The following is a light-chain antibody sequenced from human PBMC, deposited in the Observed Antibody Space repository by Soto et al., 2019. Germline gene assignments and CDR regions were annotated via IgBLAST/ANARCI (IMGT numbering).Light chain of an antibody. CDR2: GAS. CDR3: QQYNDWPLS. V-gene: IGKV3-15*01. J-gene: IGKJ4*01. CDR1: QSVSSN. Sequence: EIVMTQSPATLSVSPGARVTLSCRASQSVSSNLAWYQQKPGQAPRLLIYGASTRATGIPARFSGSGSGTEFTLTISGLQSEDFAVYYCQQYNDWPLSFGGGTKVDIK.